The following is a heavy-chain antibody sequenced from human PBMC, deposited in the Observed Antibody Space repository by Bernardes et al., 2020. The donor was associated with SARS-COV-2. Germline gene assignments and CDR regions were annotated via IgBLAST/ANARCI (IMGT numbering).Heavy chain of an antibody. V-gene: IGHV3-21*01. CDR3: ARSPWERRNWYFDL. CDR1: GFTFSSYS. CDR2: ISSSSSYI. Sequence: GWSLRLSCAASGFTFSSYSMNWVRQAPGKGLEWVSSISSSSSYIYYADSVKGRFTISRDNAKNSLYLQMNSLRAEDTAVYYGARSPWERRNWYFDLWGRGTLVTVSS. D-gene: IGHD1-26*01. J-gene: IGHJ2*01.